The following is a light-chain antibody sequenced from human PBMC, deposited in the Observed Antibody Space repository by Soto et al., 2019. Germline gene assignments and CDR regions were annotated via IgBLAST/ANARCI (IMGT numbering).Light chain of an antibody. Sequence: QSVLTQPPSVSGAPGQRVTISCTGSNSNIGAGYDVHWYQQLPRIAPKLLIYGNNIRPSGVPDRFSGSKFATSAYLTISGLQAEDEAEYYCQSQDGSLRVAVFGGGTKVTVL. CDR3: QSQDGSLRVAV. CDR1: NSNIGAGYD. CDR2: GNN. V-gene: IGLV1-40*01. J-gene: IGLJ3*02.